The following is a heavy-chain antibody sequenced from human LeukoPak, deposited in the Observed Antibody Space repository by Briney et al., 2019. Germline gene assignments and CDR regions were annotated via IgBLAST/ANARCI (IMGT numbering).Heavy chain of an antibody. CDR1: GFTFSDYN. V-gene: IGHV3-7*01. CDR3: ARHRSGGSQDDAFDI. Sequence: GGSLRLSCAASGFTFSDYNMRWIRQAPGKGLEWVADIKEDGSEKYYVDSVKGRFTISRQNAKSSLFLQMNSLRAEDTAVYYCARHRSGGSQDDAFDIWGQGTMVTVSS. CDR2: IKEDGSEK. J-gene: IGHJ3*02. D-gene: IGHD2-15*01.